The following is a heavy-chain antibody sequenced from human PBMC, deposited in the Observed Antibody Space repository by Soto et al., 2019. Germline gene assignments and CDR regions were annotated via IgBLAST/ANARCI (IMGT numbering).Heavy chain of an antibody. J-gene: IGHJ4*02. CDR1: GFTFRNNA. CDR3: AKVRESKNKRDYEDDY. CDR2: ISASGGST. V-gene: IGHV3-23*01. Sequence: EVQLMESGGGLVQPGGSLRLSCAAAGFTFRNNAMTWVRQAPGKGLEWVSLISASGGSTYYADSVKGRFTISRDNSKNTLYLQMNSLRAEDTAVYYCAKVRESKNKRDYEDDYWGQGTLVTVSS. D-gene: IGHD4-17*01.